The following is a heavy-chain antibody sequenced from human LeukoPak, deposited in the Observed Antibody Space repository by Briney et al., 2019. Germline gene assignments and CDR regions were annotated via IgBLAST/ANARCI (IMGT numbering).Heavy chain of an antibody. CDR2: IYSGGST. Sequence: GGSLRLSCAASGFTVSSNYMSWVRQAPGKGLEWVSVIYSGGSTYYADSVKGRFTISRDNSKNTLYLQMNSLRAEDTAVYYCARADFVKWWFDLWGQGTLVTVSS. V-gene: IGHV3-66*02. CDR1: GFTVSSNY. CDR3: ARADFVKWWFDL. D-gene: IGHD1-26*01. J-gene: IGHJ5*02.